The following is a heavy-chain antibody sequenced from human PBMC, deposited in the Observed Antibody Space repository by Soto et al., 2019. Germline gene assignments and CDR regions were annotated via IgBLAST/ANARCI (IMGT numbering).Heavy chain of an antibody. J-gene: IGHJ6*02. V-gene: IGHV1-3*01. CDR2: INAGNGNT. Sequence: QVQLVQSGAEVKKPGASVKVSCKASGYTFTSYAMHCVRQAPGPRLEWMGWINAGNGNTKYSQKFQGRVTITRDTSASTAYMALSSLRSEDTAVYYCAMYSSIWYGYDPRAVWGHGTTVTVSS. CDR3: AMYSSIWYGYDPRAV. CDR1: GYTFTSYA. D-gene: IGHD6-13*01.